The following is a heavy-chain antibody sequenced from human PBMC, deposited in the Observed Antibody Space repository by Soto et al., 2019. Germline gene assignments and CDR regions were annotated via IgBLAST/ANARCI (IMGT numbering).Heavy chain of an antibody. CDR2: IIPIFGTA. CDR3: ARVAIAAAGHEPPYYYGMDV. Sequence: QVQLVQSGAEVKKPGSSVKVSCKASGGTFSSYAISWVRQAPGQGLEWMGGIIPIFGTANYAQKFQGRVTITADESTSTAYMELSSLRSEDTAVYYCARVAIAAAGHEPPYYYGMDVWGQGTTVTVSS. V-gene: IGHV1-69*01. D-gene: IGHD6-13*01. J-gene: IGHJ6*02. CDR1: GGTFSSYA.